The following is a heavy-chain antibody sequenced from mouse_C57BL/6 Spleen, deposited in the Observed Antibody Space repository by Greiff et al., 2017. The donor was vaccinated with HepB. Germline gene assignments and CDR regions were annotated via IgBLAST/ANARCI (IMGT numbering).Heavy chain of an antibody. Sequence: QVQLQQPGAELLKPGASVKLSSRASGNPFTSSWRHWVKQRPGQGLEWIGMIHPNSGSTNYNEKFKSKATLTVDKSSSTAYMQLSSLTSEDSAVYYCAREYGNYAMDYWGQGTSVTVSS. CDR3: AREYGNYAMDY. CDR1: GNPFTSSW. CDR2: IHPNSGST. J-gene: IGHJ4*01. V-gene: IGHV1-64*01. D-gene: IGHD2-1*01.